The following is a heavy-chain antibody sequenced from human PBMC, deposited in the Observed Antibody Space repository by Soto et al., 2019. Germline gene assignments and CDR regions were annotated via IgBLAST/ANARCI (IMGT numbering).Heavy chain of an antibody. CDR1: GDTFSSYA. J-gene: IGHJ6*03. CDR2: IIPTIGTA. V-gene: IGHV1-69*05. Sequence: GASVKVSCKASGDTFSSYAISWVRQAPGQGLEWMGGIIPTIGTAKYAQKFQGRVTITTDESTSTAYMELSSLRSEDTAVYYCARDQGLSPYYYYYYMDVWGKGTTVTVSS. CDR3: ARDQGLSPYYYYYYMDV.